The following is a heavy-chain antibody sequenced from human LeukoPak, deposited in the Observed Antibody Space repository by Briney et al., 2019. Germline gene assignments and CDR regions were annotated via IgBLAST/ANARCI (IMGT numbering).Heavy chain of an antibody. CDR2: TKQDGSEK. J-gene: IGHJ5*02. Sequence: GGSLRLSCAASGFTFSSYWMSWVRQAPGKGLEWVANTKQDGSEKYYVDSVKGRFTISRDNAKNSLYLQMNSLRAEDTAVYYCARDPPRYCSAGSCFGWFDPWGQGTLVT. CDR3: ARDPPRYCSAGSCFGWFDP. CDR1: GFTFSSYW. D-gene: IGHD2-15*01. V-gene: IGHV3-7*01.